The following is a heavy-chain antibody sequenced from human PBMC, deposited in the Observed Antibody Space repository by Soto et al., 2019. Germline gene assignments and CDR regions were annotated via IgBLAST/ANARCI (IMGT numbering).Heavy chain of an antibody. D-gene: IGHD6-19*01. Sequence: QVQLVESGGGVVQPGRSLRLSCAASGFTFSSYGMHWVRQAPGKGLEWVAVISYDGSNKYYADSVKGRFTISRDNSKNTPYLQVNSLRAADTAVYYCAKDSYSSGWGYSDGMDVWGQGTTVTVSS. J-gene: IGHJ6*02. CDR2: ISYDGSNK. V-gene: IGHV3-30*18. CDR3: AKDSYSSGWGYSDGMDV. CDR1: GFTFSSYG.